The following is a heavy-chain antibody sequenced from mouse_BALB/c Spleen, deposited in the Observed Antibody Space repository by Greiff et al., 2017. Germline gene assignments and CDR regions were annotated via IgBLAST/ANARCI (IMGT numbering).Heavy chain of an antibody. V-gene: IGHV1-87*01. J-gene: IGHJ2*01. CDR1: GYTFTSYW. CDR3: ARGGNYEFDY. D-gene: IGHD2-1*01. CDR2: IYPGDGDT. Sequence: VQLQQSGAELARPGASVKLSCKASGYTFTSYWMQWVKQRPGQGLEWIGAIYPGDGDTRYTQKFKGKATWTADKSSSTAYMQLSSLASEDSAVYYCARGGNYEFDYWGQGTTLTVSS.